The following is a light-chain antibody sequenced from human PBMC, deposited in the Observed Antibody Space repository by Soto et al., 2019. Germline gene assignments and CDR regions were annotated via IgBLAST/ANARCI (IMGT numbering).Light chain of an antibody. CDR1: QSITRNY. CDR3: QQYGGAPPST. V-gene: IGKV3-20*01. Sequence: EIVLTQSPGTLSLSPGERATLSCRASQSITRNYLAWYQQKPGQAPRLLIYGTSGRATGIPDRFSGSGSGTDFTLTISRLEPEDFAVYYCQQYGGAPPSTFGQGTKLEI. J-gene: IGKJ2*01. CDR2: GTS.